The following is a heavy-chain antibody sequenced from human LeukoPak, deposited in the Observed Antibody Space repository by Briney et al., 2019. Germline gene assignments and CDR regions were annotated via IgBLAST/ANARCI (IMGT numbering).Heavy chain of an antibody. CDR1: EFSFSSYS. J-gene: IGHJ6*02. CDR3: ARDVRGSGSYPTYYYSGMDV. Sequence: GGSLRLSCAASEFSFSSYSMSWVRQAPGKGLEWVSSITDISNYIYYADSVKGRFTISRDNAENSLSLQMNSLTAEDTAVYYCARDVRGSGSYPTYYYSGMDVWGRGTTVTVSS. D-gene: IGHD3-10*01. CDR2: ITDISNYI. V-gene: IGHV3-21*01.